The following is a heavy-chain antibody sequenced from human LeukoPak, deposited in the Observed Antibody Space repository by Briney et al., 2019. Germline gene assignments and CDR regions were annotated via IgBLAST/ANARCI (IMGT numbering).Heavy chain of an antibody. CDR1: GYTFTSYY. CDR3: ARDKGHIVVVPAPVEFDP. CDR2: INPNSGGT. D-gene: IGHD2-2*01. Sequence: ASVKVSCKASGYTFTSYYMHWVRQTPGQGLEWMGWINPNSGGTNYAQKFQGRVTMTRDTSISTAYMELSRLRSDDTAVYYCARDKGHIVVVPAPVEFDPWGQGTLVTVSS. V-gene: IGHV1-2*02. J-gene: IGHJ5*02.